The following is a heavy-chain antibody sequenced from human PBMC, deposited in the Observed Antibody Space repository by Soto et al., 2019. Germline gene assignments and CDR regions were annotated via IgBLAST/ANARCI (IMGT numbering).Heavy chain of an antibody. CDR2: IIPILGIA. J-gene: IGHJ2*01. V-gene: IGHV1-69*02. CDR3: AGHIVVVPAGLDL. CDR1: GGTFSSYT. D-gene: IGHD2-2*01. Sequence: QVQLVQSGAEVKKPGSSVKVSCKASGGTFSSYTISWVRQAPGQGLEWMGRIIPILGIANYAQKFQGRVTITADKSTSTAYMELSSLRSEDTAVYYCAGHIVVVPAGLDLWGRGTLVTVSS.